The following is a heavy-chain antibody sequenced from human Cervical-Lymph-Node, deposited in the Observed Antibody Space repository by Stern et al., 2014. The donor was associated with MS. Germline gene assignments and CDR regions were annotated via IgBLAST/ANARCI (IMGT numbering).Heavy chain of an antibody. D-gene: IGHD1-26*01. CDR1: GGTFSSYA. V-gene: IGHV1-69*01. CDR2: TIPIFGTA. J-gene: IGHJ6*02. Sequence: QVQLVESGAEVKKPGSSVKVSCKASGGTFSSYAISWVRKDPGQGLEWMGGTIPIFGTANYAQKFQGRVTITADESTSTAYMELSSLRSEDTAVYYCARGELKEGLVRGMDVWGQGTTVTVSS. CDR3: ARGELKEGLVRGMDV.